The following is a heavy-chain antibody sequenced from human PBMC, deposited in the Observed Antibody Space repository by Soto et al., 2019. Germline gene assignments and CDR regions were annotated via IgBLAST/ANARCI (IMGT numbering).Heavy chain of an antibody. Sequence: QITLKESGPTLVEPTQTLTLTCAFSGFSLSTSGVGVGWIRQPPGKALEWLAFIYWDDDKRYSPSLKTRLTIFQDTSKNQVVLIMTNMDPVDTGTYYCAYRQEYRGSWDSGWLDPWGQGTLVTVSS. V-gene: IGHV2-5*02. CDR3: AYRQEYRGSWDSGWLDP. J-gene: IGHJ5*02. D-gene: IGHD6-13*01. CDR2: IYWDDDK. CDR1: GFSLSTSGVG.